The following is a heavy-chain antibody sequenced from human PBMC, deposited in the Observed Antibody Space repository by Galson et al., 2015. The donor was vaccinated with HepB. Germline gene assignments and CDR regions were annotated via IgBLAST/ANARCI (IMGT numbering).Heavy chain of an antibody. D-gene: IGHD1-20*01. Sequence: SLRLSCAASGFTFSSYSMNWVRQAPGKGLEWVSYISSSSSTIYYADSVKGRFTISRDNAKNSLYLQMNSLRAEDTAVYYCARDDPGITGTSEFDYWGQGTLVTVSS. CDR3: ARDDPGITGTSEFDY. CDR2: ISSSSSTI. J-gene: IGHJ4*02. CDR1: GFTFSSYS. V-gene: IGHV3-48*04.